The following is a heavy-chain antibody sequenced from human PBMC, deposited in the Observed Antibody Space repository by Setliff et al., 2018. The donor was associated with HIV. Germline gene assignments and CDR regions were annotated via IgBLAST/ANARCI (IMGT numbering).Heavy chain of an antibody. D-gene: IGHD3-3*01. Sequence: SETLSLTCNVSGDSLTSGRYFWGWIRQTPGKGLDWIGTIYYSGDTYYNPSLKSRVSVSIDTSKSQVFLRLTSVTAADTAVYYWARHKAVLRLFEWMPQYFKYWGQGLLVTVS. CDR1: GDSLTSGRYF. CDR3: ARHKAVLRLFEWMPQYFKY. J-gene: IGHJ4*02. V-gene: IGHV4-39*01. CDR2: IYYSGDT.